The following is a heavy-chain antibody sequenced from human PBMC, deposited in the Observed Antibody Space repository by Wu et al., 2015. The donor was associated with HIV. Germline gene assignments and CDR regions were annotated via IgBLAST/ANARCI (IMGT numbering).Heavy chain of an antibody. J-gene: IGHJ5*01. CDR1: GYIFTGYY. Sequence: QVQLVQSGAEVKKPGASVKVSCKASGYIFTGYYMHWVRQAPGQGLEWMGWINPNSGGTNYVQKFQGRVTMTRDTSISTVYMELSSLRSDDTAVYYCARALAGYSNNWYDYWGQGTLVTVSS. D-gene: IGHD6-13*01. V-gene: IGHV1-2*02. CDR2: INPNSGGT. CDR3: ARALAGYSNNWYDY.